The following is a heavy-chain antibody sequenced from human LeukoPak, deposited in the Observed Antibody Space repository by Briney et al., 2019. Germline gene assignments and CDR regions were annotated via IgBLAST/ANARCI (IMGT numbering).Heavy chain of an antibody. D-gene: IGHD3-22*01. CDR1: GFTFSDYY. Sequence: QSGGSLRLSCAASGFTFSDYYVSWIRQAPGKGLEWVSTISSSGANTYYADSVRGRFTISRDNSKNTLYLQMNSLRAEDTAAYYCAKDGHYDSSGFTLQYWGQGTLVTASS. J-gene: IGHJ1*01. CDR3: AKDGHYDSSGFTLQY. V-gene: IGHV3-23*01. CDR2: ISSSGANT.